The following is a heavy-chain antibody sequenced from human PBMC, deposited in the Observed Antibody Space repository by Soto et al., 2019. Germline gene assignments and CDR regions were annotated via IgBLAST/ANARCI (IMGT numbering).Heavy chain of an antibody. CDR1: GYTFTSYG. V-gene: IGHV1-18*01. J-gene: IGHJ3*02. Sequence: GASVKVSCKASGYTFTSYGISWVRQAPGQGLEWMGWISAYNGNTNYAQKLQGRVTMTTDTSTSTAYMELRSLRSDDTAVYYCARDDDYGDYRGGSDAFDIWGQGTMVTVSS. D-gene: IGHD4-17*01. CDR3: ARDDDYGDYRGGSDAFDI. CDR2: ISAYNGNT.